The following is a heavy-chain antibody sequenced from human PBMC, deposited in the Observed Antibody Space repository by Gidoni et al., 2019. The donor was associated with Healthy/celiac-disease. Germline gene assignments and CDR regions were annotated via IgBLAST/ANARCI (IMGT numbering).Heavy chain of an antibody. V-gene: IGHV3-15*01. Sequence: EVQLLESGGGLVKPGGSLRLSCAAPGFTFSNAWLSWVRQAPGRGLEWVGRIKSKTDGGTTDYAAPVKGRFTISRDDSENTLYLQMNSLKTEDTAVYYCTTDDYGDYEDYCGMDVWGQGTTVTVSS. CDR3: TTDDYGDYEDYCGMDV. D-gene: IGHD4-17*01. CDR1: GFTFSNAW. J-gene: IGHJ6*02. CDR2: IKSKTDGGTT.